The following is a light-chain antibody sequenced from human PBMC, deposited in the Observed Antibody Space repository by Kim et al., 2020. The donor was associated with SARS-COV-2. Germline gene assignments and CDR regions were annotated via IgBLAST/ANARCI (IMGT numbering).Light chain of an antibody. CDR2: AAS. CDR3: QQYYSYPPYT. V-gene: IGKV1-8*01. J-gene: IGKJ2*01. Sequence: ASTGDRVTITCRASQGISSYLAWYQQKPGRAPKLLIYAASTLQSGVPSRFSGSGSGTDFTLTISCLQSEDFATYYCQQYYSYPPYTFGQGTKLEI. CDR1: QGISSY.